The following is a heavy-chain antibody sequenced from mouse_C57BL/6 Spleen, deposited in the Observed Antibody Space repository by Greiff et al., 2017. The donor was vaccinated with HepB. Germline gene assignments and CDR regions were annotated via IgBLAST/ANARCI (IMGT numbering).Heavy chain of an antibody. CDR3: TRYYGSSFAY. J-gene: IGHJ3*01. CDR1: GFTFSNYW. V-gene: IGHV6-3*01. D-gene: IGHD1-1*01. CDR2: IRLKSDNYAT. Sequence: DVMLVESGGGLVQPGGSMKLSCVASGFTFSNYWMNWVRQSPEKGLEWVAQIRLKSDNYATHYAESVKGRFTISRDDSKSSVYLQMNNLRAEDTGIYYCTRYYGSSFAYWGQGTLVTVSA.